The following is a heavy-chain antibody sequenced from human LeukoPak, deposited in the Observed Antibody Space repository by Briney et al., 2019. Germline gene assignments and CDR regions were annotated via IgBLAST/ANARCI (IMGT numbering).Heavy chain of an antibody. CDR1: GGSISSYY. CDR2: IYYSGST. J-gene: IGHJ4*02. CDR3: ARGGRLGSNFDY. V-gene: IGHV4-59*01. Sequence: SETLSLTCTVSGGSISSYYWSWIRQPPGKGLEWIGYIYYSGSTNYNPSLKSRVTISVDTSKNQFSLKLSSVTAADTAVYYCARGGRLGSNFDYWGQGTLVTVSS. D-gene: IGHD7-27*01.